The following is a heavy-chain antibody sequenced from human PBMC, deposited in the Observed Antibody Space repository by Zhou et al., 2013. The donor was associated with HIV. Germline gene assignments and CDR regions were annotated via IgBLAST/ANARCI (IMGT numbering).Heavy chain of an antibody. J-gene: IGHJ5*02. D-gene: IGHD2-2*01. CDR2: ISGYNGNT. CDR3: ARGKDIVVVPSFDWFDP. V-gene: IGHV1-18*01. Sequence: QVQLVQSGAEVKKPGASVKVSCKASGYTFTSYGISWVRQAPGQGLEWMGWISGYNGNTNYAQKFQGRVTMTTDISTSTAYMELRSLRSDDTAVYYCARGKDIVVVPSFDWFDPGPGNPGHRLL. CDR1: GYTFTSYG.